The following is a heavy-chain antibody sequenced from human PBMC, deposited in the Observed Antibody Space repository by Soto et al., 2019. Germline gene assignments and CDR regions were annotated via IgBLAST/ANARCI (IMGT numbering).Heavy chain of an antibody. V-gene: IGHV1-69*13. CDR3: ARWAARHPHYYYYCYIDV. J-gene: IGHJ6*03. D-gene: IGHD6-6*01. CDR1: RGTFSSYA. Sequence: ASVKVSCKGSRGTFSSYAISWVRPAPGQGLEWMGGIIPIFGTANYAQKFQGGVTITADESTNTAYMELSILRSEDRAVYYYARWAARHPHYYYYCYIDVWGKGTTVTVSS. CDR2: IIPIFGTA.